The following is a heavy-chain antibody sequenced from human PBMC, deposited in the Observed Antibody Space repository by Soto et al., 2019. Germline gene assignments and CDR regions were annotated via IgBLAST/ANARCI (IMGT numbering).Heavy chain of an antibody. CDR3: ARDLVDRSSWYAYYYGMDV. CDR1: GYTFTSYA. D-gene: IGHD6-13*01. J-gene: IGHJ6*02. CDR2: INAGNGNT. Sequence: ASVKVSCKASGYTFTSYAMHWVRQAPGQRLEWMGWINAGNGNTKYSQKFQGRVTITRDTSASTAYMELSSLRSEDTAVYYCARDLVDRSSWYAYYYGMDVWGQGTTVTVSS. V-gene: IGHV1-3*01.